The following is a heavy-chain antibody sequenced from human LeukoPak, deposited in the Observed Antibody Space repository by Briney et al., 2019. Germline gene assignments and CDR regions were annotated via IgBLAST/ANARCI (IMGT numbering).Heavy chain of an antibody. Sequence: GGSLRPSCAASGFTFSSYWMSWVPQAPGKGLEWEANIKQDESEKYYVDSVKGRFTISRDNAKNSLYLQMNSLRAEDTAVYYCARGEKGSSWSYYFDYWGQGTLVTASS. D-gene: IGHD6-13*01. J-gene: IGHJ4*02. V-gene: IGHV3-7*01. CDR1: GFTFSSYW. CDR2: IKQDESEK. CDR3: ARGEKGSSWSYYFDY.